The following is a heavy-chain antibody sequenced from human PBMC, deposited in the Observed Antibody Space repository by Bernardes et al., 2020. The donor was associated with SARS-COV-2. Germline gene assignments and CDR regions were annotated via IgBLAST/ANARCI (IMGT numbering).Heavy chain of an antibody. Sequence: GGSLRLSCAASGFTFRDYTMHWVRQAPGKGLGWVAVIWHDGSREYYVDSVKGRFAISRDNSNNTLYLQMNNLRVEDTALYRCATEDGEWLESWGQGTLVTVSS. CDR3: ATEDGEWLES. D-gene: IGHD4-17*01. CDR1: GFTFRDYT. V-gene: IGHV3-33*01. CDR2: IWHDGSRE. J-gene: IGHJ5*01.